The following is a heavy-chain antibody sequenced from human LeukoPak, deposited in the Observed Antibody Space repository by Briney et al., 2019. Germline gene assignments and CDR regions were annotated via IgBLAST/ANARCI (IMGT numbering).Heavy chain of an antibody. Sequence: GGSLRLSCAASGFTFSNYEMNWVRQAPGKGLEWVSFISSSGNTRYYADSVRGRFTISRDNAKNSLYLQMNSLRAEDTALYYCARDAPYSSGWYGDGFDYWGQGTLVTVSS. CDR1: GFTFSNYE. V-gene: IGHV3-48*03. CDR3: ARDAPYSSGWYGDGFDY. CDR2: ISSSGNTR. J-gene: IGHJ4*02. D-gene: IGHD6-19*01.